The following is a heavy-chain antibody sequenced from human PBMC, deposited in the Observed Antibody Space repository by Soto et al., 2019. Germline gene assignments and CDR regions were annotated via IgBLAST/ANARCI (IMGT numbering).Heavy chain of an antibody. CDR1: GGSISSYY. CDR3: ARGKLTTAGGGFDP. CDR2: IYYSGST. J-gene: IGHJ5*02. D-gene: IGHD4-17*01. V-gene: IGHV4-59*01. Sequence: SETLSLTCTVSGGSISSYYWGWIRQPPGKGLEWIGYIYYSGSTNYNPSLKGRVTISVDTSKNQFSLKLSSVTAADTAVYYCARGKLTTAGGGFDPWGQGTLVTVSS.